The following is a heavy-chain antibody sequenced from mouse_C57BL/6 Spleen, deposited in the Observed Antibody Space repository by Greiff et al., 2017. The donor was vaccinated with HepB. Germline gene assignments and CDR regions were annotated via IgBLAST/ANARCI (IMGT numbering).Heavy chain of an antibody. J-gene: IGHJ1*03. Sequence: EVLLVESGGGLVKPGGSLKLSCAASGFTFSDYGMHWVRQAPEQGLEWVAYISSGSSTIYYADTVKGRFTISRDNAKNTLFLQMTSLRSEDTAMYYCARQKYWYFDVWGTGTTVTVSS. V-gene: IGHV5-17*01. CDR3: ARQKYWYFDV. CDR2: ISSGSSTI. CDR1: GFTFSDYG.